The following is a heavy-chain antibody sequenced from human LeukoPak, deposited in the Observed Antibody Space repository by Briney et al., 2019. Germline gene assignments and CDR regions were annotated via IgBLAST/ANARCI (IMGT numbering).Heavy chain of an antibody. CDR3: AKGRDYDFWSGYYGGSIEY. CDR1: GFTFSSYG. CDR2: IRYDGSNK. J-gene: IGHJ4*02. V-gene: IGHV3-30*02. D-gene: IGHD3-3*01. Sequence: GGSLRLSCAASGFTFSSYGMHWVRQAPGKGLEWVAFIRYDGSNKYYADSVKGRFTISRDNSKNTLYLQMNSLRAEDTAVYYCAKGRDYDFWSGYYGGSIEYWGQGTLVTVSS.